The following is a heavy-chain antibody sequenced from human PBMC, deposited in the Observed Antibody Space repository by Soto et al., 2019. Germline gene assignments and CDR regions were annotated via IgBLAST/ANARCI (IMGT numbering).Heavy chain of an antibody. J-gene: IGHJ4*02. D-gene: IGHD3-3*01. CDR2: ISGSGGST. CDR1: EFTFSSYA. CDR3: AKGSLRFLELYYFDY. V-gene: IGHV3-23*01. Sequence: AGGSLRLSCAASEFTFSSYAMSWVRQAPGKGLEWVSAISGSGGSTYYVDSVKGRFTISRDNSKNTLYLQMNSLRAEDTAVYYCAKGSLRFLELYYFDYWGQGTLVTVSS.